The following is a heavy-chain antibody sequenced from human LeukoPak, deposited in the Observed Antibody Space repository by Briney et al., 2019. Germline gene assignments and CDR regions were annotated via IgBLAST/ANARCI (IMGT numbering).Heavy chain of an antibody. CDR2: IYHGGST. V-gene: IGHV4-4*02. J-gene: IGHJ4*02. CDR3: ARVPLDYVWGSYRSPFED. Sequence: SGTLSLTCAVSGGSISSSNWWSRVRQPPGKGLEWIGEIYHGGSTNFNPSLKSQVTISVDKSKNRFSLKLSSVTAADTAVYYCARVPLDYVWGSYRSPFEDWGQGTLVTVSS. CDR1: GGSISSSNW. D-gene: IGHD3-16*02.